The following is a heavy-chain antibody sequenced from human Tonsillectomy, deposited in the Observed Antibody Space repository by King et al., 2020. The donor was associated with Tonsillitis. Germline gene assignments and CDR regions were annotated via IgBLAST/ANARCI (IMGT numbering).Heavy chain of an antibody. J-gene: IGHJ6*03. CDR3: AREGTMVRGVITPYHYMDV. CDR2: INWNVGST. V-gene: IGHV3-20*04. CDR1: GFTFDDYG. D-gene: IGHD3-10*01. Sequence: VQLVESGGGVVRPGGSLRLSCAASGFTFDDYGMSWGRQAPGEGLEWVSGINWNVGSTGYADSFKGRFTISRDNAKNSLYLQMNSLRAEDTALYYCAREGTMVRGVITPYHYMDVWGKGTTVTVSS.